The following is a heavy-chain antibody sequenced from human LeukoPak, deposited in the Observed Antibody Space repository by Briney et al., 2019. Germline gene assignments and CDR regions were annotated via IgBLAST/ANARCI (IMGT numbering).Heavy chain of an antibody. CDR3: AKSYCGGDCNAFDY. V-gene: IGHV3-23*01. CDR2: ISGSGGST. D-gene: IGHD2-21*01. J-gene: IGHJ4*02. CDR1: GFTFISYA. Sequence: PGGSLRLSCAASGFTFISYAMSWVRQSPGKGLEWFSAISGSGGSTYYADSVKGRFTISRDNSKNTLYLQMNSLRAEDTAVYYCAKSYCGGDCNAFDYWGQGTLVTVSS.